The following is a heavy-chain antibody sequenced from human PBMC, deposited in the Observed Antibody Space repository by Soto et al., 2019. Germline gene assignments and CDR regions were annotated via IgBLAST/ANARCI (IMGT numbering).Heavy chain of an antibody. CDR2: INPSGGST. J-gene: IGHJ5*02. Sequence: QVQLVQSGAEVKKPGASVKVSCKASGYTFTSYYMHWVRQAPGQGLEWMGIINPSGGSTSYAQKFQGRVTMTRDTSTRTVYMELSSLRSEDTAVYYCARDLPYYYDSSGYRNWFDPWGQGTLVTVSS. CDR1: GYTFTSYY. V-gene: IGHV1-46*01. D-gene: IGHD3-22*01. CDR3: ARDLPYYYDSSGYRNWFDP.